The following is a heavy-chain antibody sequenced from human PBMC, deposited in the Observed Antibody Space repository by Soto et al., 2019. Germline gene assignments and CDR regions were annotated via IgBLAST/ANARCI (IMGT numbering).Heavy chain of an antibody. CDR3: ARSYCTSDNCHLGYWFDP. Sequence: GGSLRLSCEASGFTFKESAMNWVRQAPGKGLEWVASVSDTGASTWYAESVRGRLSISKDTSKNQVVLTMTNMDPADTGTYYCARSYCTSDNCHLGYWFDPWGQGTLVTVSS. J-gene: IGHJ5*02. CDR2: VSDTGAST. V-gene: IGHV3-23*01. CDR1: GFTFKESA. D-gene: IGHD2-8*02.